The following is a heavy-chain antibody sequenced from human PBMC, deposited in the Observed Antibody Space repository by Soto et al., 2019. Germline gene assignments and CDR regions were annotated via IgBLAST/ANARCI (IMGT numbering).Heavy chain of an antibody. J-gene: IGHJ6*02. CDR1: GGPFSGYA. Sequence: VKVGFKASGGPFSGYASGLGRKANRQGLEWAGGIIPIFGTANYAQKFQGRVTITADESTSTAYMELSSLRSEDTAVYYCATPGSARSSGSPTYYYYSGIDVWGQATPVTVSS. CDR3: ATPGSARSSGSPTYYYYSGIDV. CDR2: IIPIFGTA. D-gene: IGHD6-19*01. V-gene: IGHV1-69*13.